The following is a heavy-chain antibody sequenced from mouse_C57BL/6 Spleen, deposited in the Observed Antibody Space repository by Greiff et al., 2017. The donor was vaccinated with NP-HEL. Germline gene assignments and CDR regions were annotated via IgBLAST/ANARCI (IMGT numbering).Heavy chain of an antibody. Sequence: EVQLQQSGPELVKPGASVKISCKASGYSFTGYYMHWVKQSSEKSLEWIGEINPRTGGTSYNQKFKGKATLTVDKSSSTAYMQLKSLTSEDSAVYYCARPSYYYAMDYWGKGTSVTVSS. CDR2: INPRTGGT. D-gene: IGHD2-10*02. V-gene: IGHV1-43*01. CDR3: ARPSYYYAMDY. J-gene: IGHJ4*01. CDR1: GYSFTGYY.